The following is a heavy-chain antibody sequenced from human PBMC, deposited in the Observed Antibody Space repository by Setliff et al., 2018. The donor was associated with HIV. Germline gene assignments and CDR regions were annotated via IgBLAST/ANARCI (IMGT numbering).Heavy chain of an antibody. CDR2: IYYSGST. J-gene: IGHJ4*02. D-gene: IGHD3-3*01. CDR1: GGSFTDIGGSFTDYY. CDR3: ARGVNFDY. Sequence: SETLSLTCAVFGGSFTDIGGSFTDYYWIWIRQPPGKGLEWIGYIYYSGSTNYNPSLKSRVTISVDTSKNQFSLKLSSVTAADTAVYYCARGVNFDYWGQGTQVTVSS. V-gene: IGHV4-61*08.